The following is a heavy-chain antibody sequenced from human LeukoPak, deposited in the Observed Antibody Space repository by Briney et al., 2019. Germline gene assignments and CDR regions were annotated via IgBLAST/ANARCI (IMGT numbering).Heavy chain of an antibody. V-gene: IGHV4-59*08. Sequence: PSETLSLTCTVSGGSISSYYWSWIRQPPGKGLEWIGYIYYSGSTNYNPSLKSRVTISVDTSKNQFSLKLSSVTAADTAVYYCASAERFLEWLPRYWGQGTLVTVSS. D-gene: IGHD3-3*01. J-gene: IGHJ4*02. CDR2: IYYSGST. CDR1: GGSISSYY. CDR3: ASAERFLEWLPRY.